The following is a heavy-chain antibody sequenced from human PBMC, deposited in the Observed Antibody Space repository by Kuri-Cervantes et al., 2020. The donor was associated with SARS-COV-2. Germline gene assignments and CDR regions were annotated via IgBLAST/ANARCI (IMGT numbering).Heavy chain of an antibody. Sequence: SETLSLTCTVSGGSISSSSYYWGWIRQPPGKGLEWLGYIYHSGRTYYNPSLKSRVTISVDRSKNQFSLKLSSVTAADTAVYYCARGMWTGYCSSTSCSDDGFHLDYWGQGTLVTVSS. J-gene: IGHJ4*02. D-gene: IGHD2-2*01. CDR3: ARGMWTGYCSSTSCSDDGFHLDY. V-gene: IGHV4-39*07. CDR1: GGSISSSSYY. CDR2: IYHSGRT.